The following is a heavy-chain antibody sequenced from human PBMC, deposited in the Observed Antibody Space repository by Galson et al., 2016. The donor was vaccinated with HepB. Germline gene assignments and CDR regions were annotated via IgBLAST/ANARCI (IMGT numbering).Heavy chain of an antibody. D-gene: IGHD1-1*01. J-gene: IGHJ4*02. CDR3: ARDGDNWNDFDC. CDR2: IYSSGST. CDR1: GFTVSTNY. V-gene: IGHV3-66*03. Sequence: SLRLSCAASGFTVSTNYMSWVRQAPGKGLEWVSVIYSSGSTYYADSVKGRFTFSRDNSKNTLYLQMNSLRADDTAVYYCARDGDNWNDFDCWGQGTLVTVSS.